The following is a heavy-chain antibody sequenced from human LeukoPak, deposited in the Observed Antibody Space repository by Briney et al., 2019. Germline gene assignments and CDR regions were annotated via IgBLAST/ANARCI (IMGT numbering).Heavy chain of an antibody. Sequence: PGGSLRLSCAASGFDLNTNEMNWVRQAPGKGLGWIADITISGQTKNYADSVKGRFTISRDNAGTSLYLQMNSLRVEDTGVYYCARGDPHADLWGQGTLVTVSS. CDR1: GFDLNTNE. CDR3: ARGDPHADL. CDR2: ITISGQTK. J-gene: IGHJ5*02. V-gene: IGHV3-48*03.